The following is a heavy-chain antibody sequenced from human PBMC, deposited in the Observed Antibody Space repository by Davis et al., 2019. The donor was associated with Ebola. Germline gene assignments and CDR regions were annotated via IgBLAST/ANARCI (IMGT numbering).Heavy chain of an antibody. Sequence: GESLKISCAASGFSFSYCWMHWVRQRPGKGLVWVSRINSDGSDATYADSVKGRFTISRDNAKNTLYLQMNSLRAEDTAVYYCAIFGVVSHDAFDIWGQGTMVTVSS. CDR1: GFSFSYCW. D-gene: IGHD3-3*02. CDR2: INSDGSDA. CDR3: AIFGVVSHDAFDI. J-gene: IGHJ3*02. V-gene: IGHV3-74*01.